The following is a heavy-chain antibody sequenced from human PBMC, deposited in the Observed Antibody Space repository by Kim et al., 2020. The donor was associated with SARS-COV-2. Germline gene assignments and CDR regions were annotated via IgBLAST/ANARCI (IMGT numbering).Heavy chain of an antibody. Sequence: TQKCQGRVTMPRDTSTSTVYMELSSLRSEDTAVYYCARDHSGYDFAYWGQGTLVTVSS. D-gene: IGHD5-12*01. V-gene: IGHV1-46*01. J-gene: IGHJ4*02. CDR3: ARDHSGYDFAY.